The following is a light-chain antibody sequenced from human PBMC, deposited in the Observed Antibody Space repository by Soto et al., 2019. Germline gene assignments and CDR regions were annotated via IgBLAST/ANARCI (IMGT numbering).Light chain of an antibody. CDR2: QVS. CDR3: MQGTHWPYT. CDR1: HRLVFSDGKTY. J-gene: IGKJ2*01. V-gene: IGKV2-30*01. Sequence: DVVLTQSPDSLPVPLGQSASISCRSSHRLVFSDGKTYLFWLHQRPGQSPRRLIYQVSQRDSGVPDRFSGYGSGTDFTLEINRVEAADVGVYYCMQGTHWPYTFGQGTRLEIK.